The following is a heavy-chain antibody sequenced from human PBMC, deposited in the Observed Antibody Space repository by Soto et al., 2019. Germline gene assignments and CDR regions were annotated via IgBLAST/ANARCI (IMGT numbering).Heavy chain of an antibody. J-gene: IGHJ3*02. Sequence: EVQLVESGGGLVQPGRSLRLSCAASGFTFDDYAMHWVRQAPGKGLEWVSGISWNSGSIGYADSVKGRFTISRDNAKNYRYLQMNSLRAEDTALYYCAKDNVVVVAATPAFDIWGQGTMVTVSS. CDR2: ISWNSGSI. V-gene: IGHV3-9*01. D-gene: IGHD2-15*01. CDR3: AKDNVVVVAATPAFDI. CDR1: GFTFDDYA.